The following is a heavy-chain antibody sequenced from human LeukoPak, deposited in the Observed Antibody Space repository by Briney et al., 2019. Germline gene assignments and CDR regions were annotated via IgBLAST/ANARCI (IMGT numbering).Heavy chain of an antibody. J-gene: IGHJ4*02. CDR1: GGSISTYY. CDR2: IYYTGST. Sequence: SETLSLTCTVSGGSISTYYWSWIRQPPGKGLKYIAYIYYTGSTDYNPSLKSRVSISVDTSKNQFSLELNSVTAADTAVYYCARGRYSGGWYDYWGQGTLVTVSS. CDR3: ARGRYSGGWYDY. D-gene: IGHD6-19*01. V-gene: IGHV4-59*01.